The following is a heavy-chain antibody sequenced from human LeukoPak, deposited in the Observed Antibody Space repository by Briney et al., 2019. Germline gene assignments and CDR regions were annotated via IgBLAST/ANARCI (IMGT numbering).Heavy chain of an antibody. J-gene: IGHJ6*03. V-gene: IGHV3-30*14. CDR2: TSSDGSLK. CDR3: ARAFPVQRLVRYYYYMDV. D-gene: IGHD3-9*01. CDR1: EFTFSAYS. Sequence: GGSLRLSCVGSEFTFSAYSIHWFRQARGKGLEWVAVTSSDGSLKNYADSVRGRFTLSRDNSKNTLYLQMNSLRAEDTAVYYCARAFPVQRLVRYYYYMDVWGKGTTVTISS.